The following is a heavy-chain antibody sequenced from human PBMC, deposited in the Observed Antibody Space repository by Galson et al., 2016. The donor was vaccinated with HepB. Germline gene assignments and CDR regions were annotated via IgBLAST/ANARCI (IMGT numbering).Heavy chain of an antibody. V-gene: IGHV4-4*08. J-gene: IGHJ5*02. CDR2: IASSGNT. D-gene: IGHD2-15*01. CDR3: ARREKIVVVVFATQLYTSWFDP. Sequence: ETLSLTCTVSAGSIRGYFWSWIRQPPGRGLERIAYIASSGNTDYNPSLKSRVTISVDTSKNQFSLKLTSVTAADTALYYCARREKIVVVVFATQLYTSWFDPWGQGTLVTVSS. CDR1: AGSIRGYF.